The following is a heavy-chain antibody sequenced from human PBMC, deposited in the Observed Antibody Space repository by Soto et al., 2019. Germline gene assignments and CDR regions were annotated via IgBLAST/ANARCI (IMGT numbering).Heavy chain of an antibody. CDR1: GFTFNNYA. D-gene: IGHD3-10*01. V-gene: IGHV3-23*01. CDR3: ATGRCGSGSLTPRVDF. Sequence: EVQLLESGGGLVQPGGSLRLSCAASGFTFNNYAMTWVRQAPGKGLEWVSAISGGGDTTSYADSVKGRFTVSRDGSKNTLDLQMSSLRAEDTALYYCATGRCGSGSLTPRVDFWGQGTLVTVSS. CDR2: ISGGGDTT. J-gene: IGHJ4*02.